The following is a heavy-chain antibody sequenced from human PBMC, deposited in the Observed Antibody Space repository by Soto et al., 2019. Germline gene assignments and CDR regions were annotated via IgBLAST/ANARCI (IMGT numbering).Heavy chain of an antibody. CDR1: GDSINNTYW. D-gene: IGHD1-1*01. CDR3: ARARVNLLREIVKYNMDL. J-gene: IGHJ6*02. V-gene: IGHV4-4*02. CDR2: IYHTGGR. Sequence: QVQLQQSGPGLVKPSGTLSLTCFVSGDSINNTYWWSWVRQAPEKGLEWIGEIYHTGGRSYMPSLRGRITLSVDTSKNQFSLKLTSVTAADTAIYYCARARVNLLREIVKYNMDLWGQGTTVTVS.